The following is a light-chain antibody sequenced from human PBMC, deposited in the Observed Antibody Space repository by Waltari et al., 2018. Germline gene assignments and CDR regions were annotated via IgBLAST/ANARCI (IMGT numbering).Light chain of an antibody. V-gene: IGKV3-20*01. CDR2: GAS. CDR3: QQYDISPLT. J-gene: IGKJ4*01. CDR1: QTVGTTY. Sequence: EIVLTQSPGTLSSSPGERATLSCRASQTVGTTYLAWYQQKPGQAPTLLIYGASSRATGIPDRFSGSGSGTDFSLTISSLEPEDFAVYYCQQYDISPLTFGGGTKVEIK.